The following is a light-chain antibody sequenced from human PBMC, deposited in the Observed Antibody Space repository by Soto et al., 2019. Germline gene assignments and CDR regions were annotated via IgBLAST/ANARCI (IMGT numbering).Light chain of an antibody. J-gene: IGKJ2*01. Sequence: DIQMTQSPSSLSASVGDRVTITCRASQSISSYLNWYQQKPGKAPQLLIYAASNLQSGVPSRFTGSRSGTDFTLTISSLQPEDFATYYCHQSFTTPLYTFGQGTNLEIK. CDR3: HQSFTTPLYT. CDR1: QSISSY. CDR2: AAS. V-gene: IGKV1-39*01.